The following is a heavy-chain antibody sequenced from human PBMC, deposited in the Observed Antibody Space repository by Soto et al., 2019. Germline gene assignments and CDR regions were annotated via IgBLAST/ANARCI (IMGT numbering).Heavy chain of an antibody. D-gene: IGHD5-12*01. J-gene: IGHJ4*02. CDR3: VRDASSGYRGGWGR. CDR2: LIPYNGDT. Sequence: GXSVNGSWKASVYTFTSYGIRWVLQKTGQGLEWMGLLIPYNGDTIYAQKFQGRVILTTDTATSTAYMELGSLRSDDTAVYYCVRDASSGYRGGWGRCGQGPLVTVPS. CDR1: VYTFTSYG. V-gene: IGHV1-18*01.